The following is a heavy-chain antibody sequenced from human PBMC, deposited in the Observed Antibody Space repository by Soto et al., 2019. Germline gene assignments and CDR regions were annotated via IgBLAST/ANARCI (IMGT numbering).Heavy chain of an antibody. J-gene: IGHJ4*02. Sequence: ASVKVSCKASGGTFSSYAISWVRQAPGQGLEWMGGIIPIFGTANYAQKFQGRVTITADESTSTAYMELSSLRPEDTAVYYCARDSSHITYYYDSSGYPGVYWGQGTLVTVSS. CDR3: ARDSSHITYYYDSSGYPGVY. V-gene: IGHV1-69*13. CDR1: GGTFSSYA. D-gene: IGHD3-22*01. CDR2: IIPIFGTA.